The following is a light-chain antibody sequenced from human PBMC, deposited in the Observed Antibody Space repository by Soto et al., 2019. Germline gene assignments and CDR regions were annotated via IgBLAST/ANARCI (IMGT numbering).Light chain of an antibody. V-gene: IGKV3-20*01. Sequence: EIVLTQSPGTLSLSPGERATLSCRASQSVSSSYLAWYQQKPGQAPRLLIYGASSRATGIPDRFSGSGSGTDFTLTISRMEPEDFAVYYCQQYGSSPVTFGQGTQLEIK. CDR3: QQYGSSPVT. CDR2: GAS. J-gene: IGKJ2*01. CDR1: QSVSSSY.